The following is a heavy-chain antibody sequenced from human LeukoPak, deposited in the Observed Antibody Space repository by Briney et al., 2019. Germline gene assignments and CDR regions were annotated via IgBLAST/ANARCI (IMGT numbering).Heavy chain of an antibody. D-gene: IGHD4-17*01. J-gene: IGHJ6*03. CDR2: INHSGST. CDR3: ARVLRKGPYGDGGYFYFFMDV. Sequence: SSETLSLTCAAYGGSFSGYYWSWIRQPPGKGLEWIGEINHSGSTNYNPSLKSRVTISVDTSKNQFSLKLSSVTAADTAVYYCARVLRKGPYGDGGYFYFFMDVWGKGTTVTVSS. V-gene: IGHV4-34*01. CDR1: GGSFSGYY.